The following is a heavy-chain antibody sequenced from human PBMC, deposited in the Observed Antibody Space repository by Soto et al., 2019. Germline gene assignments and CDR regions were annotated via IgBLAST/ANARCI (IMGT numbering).Heavy chain of an antibody. D-gene: IGHD3-16*01. CDR1: VDSISSGIDY. Sequence: SSETVSLTCTFSVDSISSGIDYLWCIRQSPWKWLEVVVSFYFMLSTHYNRSLKIRVTISLGTSKNHFSLNLDSVTAADTAVYYCARHREGEGPTNISSCLGHWGQGTLVTVSS. V-gene: IGHV4-39*01. CDR3: ARHREGEGPTNISSCLGH. J-gene: IGHJ4*02. CDR2: FYFMLST.